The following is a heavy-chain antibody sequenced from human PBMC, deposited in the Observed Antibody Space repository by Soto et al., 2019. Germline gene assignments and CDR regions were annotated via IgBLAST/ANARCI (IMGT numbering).Heavy chain of an antibody. CDR3: AKDLPIFGVVTSGPTDY. CDR2: ISYDGSNK. J-gene: IGHJ4*02. D-gene: IGHD3-3*01. Sequence: QVQLVESGGGVVQPGRSLRLSCAASGFTLSSYGMHWVRQAPGKGLEGVAVISYDGSNKYYADSVKGRFTISRDNSKNTLYLQMNSLRAEETAVYYCAKDLPIFGVVTSGPTDYWGQGTLVTVSS. V-gene: IGHV3-30*18. CDR1: GFTLSSYG.